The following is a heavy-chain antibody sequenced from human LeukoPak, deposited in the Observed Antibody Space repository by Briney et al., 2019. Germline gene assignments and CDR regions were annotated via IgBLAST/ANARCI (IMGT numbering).Heavy chain of an antibody. J-gene: IGHJ5*02. V-gene: IGHV3-53*01. CDR2: IYSGGST. D-gene: IGHD2-2*01. CDR3: AKVTSWSFT. Sequence: GGSLRLSCVASGFTVSSKYMSWVRQAPGKGLEWVSVIYSGGSTYYADSVKGRFTISRDNSKDTLFLQMNSLRAEDTAVYYCAKVTSWSFTWGQGTLVTVSS. CDR1: GFTVSSKY.